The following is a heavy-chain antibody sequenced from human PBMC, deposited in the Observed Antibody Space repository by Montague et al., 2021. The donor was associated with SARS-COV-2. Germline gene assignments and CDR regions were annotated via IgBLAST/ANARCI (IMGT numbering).Heavy chain of an antibody. CDR1: GFSLSTSGMC. J-gene: IGHJ6*02. V-gene: IGHV2-70*11. Sequence: PALVKPTQTLTLTCTFSGFSLSTSGMCVSWIRQPPGKALEWLARIDWDDDKYYSTSLKTRLTTSKDTSKNQVVLTMTNMDPVDTATYYCARRNYDMLTGYDYGMDVWGQGTTVTVSS. D-gene: IGHD3-9*01. CDR3: ARRNYDMLTGYDYGMDV. CDR2: IDWDDDK.